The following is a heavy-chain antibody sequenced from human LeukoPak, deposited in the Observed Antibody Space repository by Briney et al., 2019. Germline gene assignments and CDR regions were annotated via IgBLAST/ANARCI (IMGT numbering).Heavy chain of an antibody. J-gene: IGHJ4*02. V-gene: IGHV3-11*01. D-gene: IGHD5-12*01. CDR1: GFTFSDYY. CDR3: ARVGYSGYDYWGGFDY. Sequence: GGSLRLSCAASGFTFSDYYMSWIRQAPGKGLEWVSYISSSGSTIYYADSVKGRFTISRDNAKNSLYLQMNSLRAEDTAVYYCARVGYSGYDYWGGFDYWGQGTLVTVSS. CDR2: ISSSGSTI.